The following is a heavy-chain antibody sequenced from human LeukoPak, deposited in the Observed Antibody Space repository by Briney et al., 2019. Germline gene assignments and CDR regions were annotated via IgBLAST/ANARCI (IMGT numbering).Heavy chain of an antibody. J-gene: IGHJ1*01. D-gene: IGHD6-19*01. Sequence: GGSLRLSCAASGFTFSSNEMNWVRQAPGKGLEWVSYISSSGTTTYYADSVKGRFTISRDNAKNSLYLQMNSLRAEDTAVYYCARTSVAGGDEYFHHWGQGTLVTVTS. CDR2: ISSSGTTT. CDR1: GFTFSSNE. CDR3: ARTSVAGGDEYFHH. V-gene: IGHV3-48*03.